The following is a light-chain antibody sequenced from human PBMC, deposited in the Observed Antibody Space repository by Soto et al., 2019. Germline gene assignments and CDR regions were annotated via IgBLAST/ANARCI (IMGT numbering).Light chain of an antibody. CDR1: SANIGRNT. Sequence: QSVLTQPPSASGTPGQRVTISCSGSSANIGRNTVKWYRQLPGTAPKLLIGSSDQRPSGVPDRFSGSQSGTSASLDISGLQSEDEADYICAAWDDSLNAWAFGGGTKLTVL. CDR3: AAWDDSLNAWA. CDR2: SSD. V-gene: IGLV1-44*01. J-gene: IGLJ3*02.